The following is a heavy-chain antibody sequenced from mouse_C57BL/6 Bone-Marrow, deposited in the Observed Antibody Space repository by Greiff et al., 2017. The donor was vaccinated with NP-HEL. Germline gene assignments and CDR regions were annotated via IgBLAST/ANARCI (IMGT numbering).Heavy chain of an antibody. J-gene: IGHJ4*01. V-gene: IGHV14-4*01. CDR2: IDPENGDT. Sequence: VQLQQSGAELVRPGASVKLSCTASGFNIKDDYMHWVKQRPEQGLEWIGWIDPENGDTEYASKFQGKATITADTSSNTAYLQLSSLTSEDTAVYYCTRNDYDMDYWGQGTSVTVSS. CDR1: GFNIKDDY. D-gene: IGHD2-4*01. CDR3: TRNDYDMDY.